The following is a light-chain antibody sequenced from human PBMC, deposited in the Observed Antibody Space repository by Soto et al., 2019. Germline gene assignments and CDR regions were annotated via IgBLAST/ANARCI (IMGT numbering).Light chain of an antibody. V-gene: IGLV2-14*02. CDR2: QVS. CDR3: SSYISMIVRV. CDR1: SSDVGSYNL. Sequence: QSALTQPASVSGSPGQSITISCTGTSSDVGSYNLVSWYQHHPGKAPRLIIYQVSNRPSGVSNRFSGSKSGNTASLTISGLQPEDEADYYCSSYISMIVRVFGGGTKLTVL. J-gene: IGLJ3*02.